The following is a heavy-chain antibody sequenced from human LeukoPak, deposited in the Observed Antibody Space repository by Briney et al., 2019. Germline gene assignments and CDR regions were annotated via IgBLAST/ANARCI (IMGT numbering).Heavy chain of an antibody. J-gene: IGHJ4*02. V-gene: IGHV4-59*01. CDR3: ARMIRVYYFDY. CDR2: INYNGST. CDR1: GGSISSYY. D-gene: IGHD2-8*01. Sequence: SETLSLTCTVSGGSISSYYWSWIRQPPGKGLEWIGNINYNGSTNYNPSLKSRVTISVDTSKNQFSLNLSSVTAADTAVYYCARMIRVYYFDYWGQGTLVTVSS.